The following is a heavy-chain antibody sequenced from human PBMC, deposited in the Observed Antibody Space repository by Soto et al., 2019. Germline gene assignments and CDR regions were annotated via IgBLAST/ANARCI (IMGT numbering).Heavy chain of an antibody. CDR2: ISSTSSTI. CDR3: AKLSGHSYGYTGY. Sequence: GGSLRLSCAASGFTFSSYSMNWVRQAPGKGLEWVSYISSTSSTIYYADSVKGRFTISRDNAKNSLYLQMNSLRDEDTAVYYWAKLSGHSYGYTGYWGQGTLVTVSS. J-gene: IGHJ4*02. V-gene: IGHV3-48*02. CDR1: GFTFSSYS. D-gene: IGHD5-18*01.